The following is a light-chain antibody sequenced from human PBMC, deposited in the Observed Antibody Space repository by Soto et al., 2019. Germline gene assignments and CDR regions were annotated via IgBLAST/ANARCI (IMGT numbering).Light chain of an antibody. CDR2: GAS. CDR1: QSVSSSY. V-gene: IGKV3-20*01. J-gene: IGKJ2*01. CDR3: QQHGSSPPYT. Sequence: EIVLTQSPGTLSLSPGERATLSCRASQSVSSSYLAWYQQKPGQAPRLLIYGASSRATGIPDRFSGSGSGTDFTLTISSREAEDFAAYYCQQHGSSPPYTFGQGTKVEVK.